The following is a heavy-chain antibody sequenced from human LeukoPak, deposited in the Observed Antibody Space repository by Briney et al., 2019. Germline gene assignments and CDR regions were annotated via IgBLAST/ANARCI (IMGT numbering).Heavy chain of an antibody. V-gene: IGHV5-51*01. Sequence: GESLKISCEGSGYTFTNYWIGWVRQMPGKGLEWMGSIYPDDSETTYSPSFQGQATISVDKSIRTAYLHWSSLKASDTAIYYCARRGSTETFSLCGPSSHFDYWGQGTLVTVSS. CDR3: ARRGSTETFSLCGPSSHFDY. CDR1: GYTFTNYW. J-gene: IGHJ4*02. D-gene: IGHD2/OR15-2a*01. CDR2: IYPDDSET.